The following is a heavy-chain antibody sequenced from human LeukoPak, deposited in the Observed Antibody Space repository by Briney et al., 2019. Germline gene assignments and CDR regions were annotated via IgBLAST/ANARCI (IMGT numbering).Heavy chain of an antibody. Sequence: SETLSLTCTVSGGSISSYYWSWIRQPPGKGLEWIGYIYYSGSTNYNPSLKSRVNISVDTSKNQFSLKLSSVTAADTAVYYCARANYGDLFFDYWGQGTLVTVSS. CDR1: GGSISSYY. CDR3: ARANYGDLFFDY. J-gene: IGHJ4*02. V-gene: IGHV4-59*01. D-gene: IGHD4-17*01. CDR2: IYYSGST.